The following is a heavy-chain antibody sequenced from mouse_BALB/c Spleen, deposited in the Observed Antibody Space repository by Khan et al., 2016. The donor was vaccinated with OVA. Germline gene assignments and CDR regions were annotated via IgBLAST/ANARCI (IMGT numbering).Heavy chain of an antibody. J-gene: IGHJ4*01. CDR3: ARSNYDGRCLYAMDY. CDR1: GYTFTSYW. Sequence: DLVEPGASVKLSCKASGYTFTSYWINWIKERPGQGLEWIGQIGPGSGSAYYNELFKGKATLTVDTSSSTVYIQLSSLSSEDSAVYFCARSNYDGRCLYAMDYWGQGTSVTVSS. V-gene: IGHV1S41*01. D-gene: IGHD1-1*01. CDR2: IGPGSGSA.